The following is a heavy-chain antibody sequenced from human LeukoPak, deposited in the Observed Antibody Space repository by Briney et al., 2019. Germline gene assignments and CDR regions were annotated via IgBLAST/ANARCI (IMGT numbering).Heavy chain of an antibody. V-gene: IGHV1-69*05. CDR3: ASGTYSGGNRKPNWFDP. CDR2: IIPIFGTA. Sequence: SVKVSCKASGGTFSSYAISWVRQAPGQGLEWMGGIIPIFGTANYAQKFQGRVTITTDESTSTAYMELSSLRSEDTAVYYCASGTYSGGNRKPNWFDPWGQGTLVTVSS. J-gene: IGHJ5*02. CDR1: GGTFSSYA. D-gene: IGHD1-26*01.